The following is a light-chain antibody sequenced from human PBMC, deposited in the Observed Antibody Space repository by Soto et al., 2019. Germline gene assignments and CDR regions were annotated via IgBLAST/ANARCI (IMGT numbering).Light chain of an antibody. Sequence: EIVLTQSPATLSLSPGERVTLSCRANQSVSSYLAWYQQKPGQAPRLLIYDASNRATGIPARFSGSGSGTEFTLTISSLEPEDSAFYYCQQRSNWPPGVTFGPRTKVDIK. CDR3: QQRSNWPPGVT. CDR1: QSVSSY. J-gene: IGKJ3*01. V-gene: IGKV3-11*01. CDR2: DAS.